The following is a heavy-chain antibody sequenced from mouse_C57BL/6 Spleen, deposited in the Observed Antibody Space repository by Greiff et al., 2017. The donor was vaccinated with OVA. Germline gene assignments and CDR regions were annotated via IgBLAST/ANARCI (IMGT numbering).Heavy chain of an antibody. CDR2: IDPETGGT. Sequence: VQLQQSGAEMVRPGASVTLSCKASGYTFTDYEMHWVKQTPVHGLEWIGAIDPETGGTAYNQKFKGKAILTADKSSSTAYMELRSLTSEDSAVYYCTRTYYGNPYWYFDVWGTGTTVTVSS. D-gene: IGHD2-10*01. CDR3: TRTYYGNPYWYFDV. J-gene: IGHJ1*03. CDR1: GYTFTDYE. V-gene: IGHV1-15*01.